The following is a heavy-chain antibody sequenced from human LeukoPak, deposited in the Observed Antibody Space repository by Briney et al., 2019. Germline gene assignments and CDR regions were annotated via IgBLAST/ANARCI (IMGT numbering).Heavy chain of an antibody. CDR3: ALREIKNYDFWSGYHYGMDV. D-gene: IGHD3-3*01. CDR1: DYTFTSYG. CDR2: ISAYNGNT. V-gene: IGHV1-18*01. J-gene: IGHJ6*02. Sequence: ASVKVSCKASDYTFTSYGISWVRQAPGQGLEWMGWISAYNGNTNYAQKLQGRVTMTTDTSTSTAYMELRSLRSDDTAVYYCALREIKNYDFWSGYHYGMDVWGQGTTVTVSS.